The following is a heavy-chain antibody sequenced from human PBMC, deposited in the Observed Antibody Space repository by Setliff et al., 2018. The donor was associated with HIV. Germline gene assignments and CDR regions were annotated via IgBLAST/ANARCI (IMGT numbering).Heavy chain of an antibody. V-gene: IGHV4-61*02. CDR2: IYSSGNT. J-gene: IGHJ4*02. CDR3: ARGGDGYNPGGGTFDH. Sequence: SETLSLTCTVSGVSINSGNYYWGWIRQPAGKRLEWIGRIYSSGNTNCNPSLKSRVTISADTSKNQFSLRLKSVTAAETAVYYCARGGDGYNPGGGTFDHWGQGTTVTVSS. CDR1: GVSINSGNYY. D-gene: IGHD1-1*01.